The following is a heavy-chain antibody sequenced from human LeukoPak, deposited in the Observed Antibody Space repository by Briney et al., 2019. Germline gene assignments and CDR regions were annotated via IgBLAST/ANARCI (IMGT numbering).Heavy chain of an antibody. J-gene: IGHJ4*02. CDR2: INHSGST. D-gene: IGHD2-21*02. CDR1: GGSFSGYY. Sequence: RSETLSLTCAVYGGSFSGYYWSWIRQPPGKGLEWIGEINHSGSTNYNPSLKSRVTISVDTSKNQFSLKLSSVTAADTAVYYCARSGSKVMTAINFWGQGTLVTVSS. CDR3: ARSGSKVMTAINF. V-gene: IGHV4-34*01.